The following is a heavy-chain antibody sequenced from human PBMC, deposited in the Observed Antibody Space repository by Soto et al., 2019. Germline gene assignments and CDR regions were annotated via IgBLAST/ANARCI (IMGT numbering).Heavy chain of an antibody. Sequence: EVQLVESGGGLVQPGGSLRLSCAASGFTFSNYWMNWVRQAPGKGLVWVSRINGDGSNTNYADSVKGRFTTTKDNAKNTVYLQMKSLSAEDTAVYYCASGSDDHGGYCSSWGQETLVTFSS. CDR3: ASGSDDHGGYCSS. J-gene: IGHJ5*02. CDR1: GFTFSNYW. CDR2: INGDGSNT. V-gene: IGHV3-74*01. D-gene: IGHD2-2*03.